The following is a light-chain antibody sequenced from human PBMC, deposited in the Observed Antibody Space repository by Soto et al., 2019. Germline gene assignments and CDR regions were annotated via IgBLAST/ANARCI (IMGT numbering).Light chain of an antibody. V-gene: IGKV3-15*01. CDR1: QSVSSSN. Sequence: EIVLTQSPGTLSLSPGERSTLSCRASQSVSSSNLAWYQQKPGQAPRLLIFGATTRATNISARFTGRGSGTEFTLTISSLQSDDFAFYYCQQYINWPPLTFGGGTKVDIK. CDR3: QQYINWPPLT. CDR2: GAT. J-gene: IGKJ4*01.